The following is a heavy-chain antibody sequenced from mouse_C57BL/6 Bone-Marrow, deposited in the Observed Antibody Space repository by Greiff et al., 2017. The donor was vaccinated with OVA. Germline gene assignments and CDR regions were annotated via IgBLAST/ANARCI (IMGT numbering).Heavy chain of an antibody. J-gene: IGHJ3*01. Sequence: EVKLQESGGGLVQPKGSLKLSCAASGFTFNTYAMHWVRQAPGKGLEWVARLRSKSSNYATYYADSVKDRFTISRDDSQSMLYLQMNNLKTEDTAMYYCVRDYYGSGFAYWGQGTLVTVSA. CDR3: VRDYYGSGFAY. CDR2: LRSKSSNYAT. D-gene: IGHD1-1*01. V-gene: IGHV10-3*01. CDR1: GFTFNTYA.